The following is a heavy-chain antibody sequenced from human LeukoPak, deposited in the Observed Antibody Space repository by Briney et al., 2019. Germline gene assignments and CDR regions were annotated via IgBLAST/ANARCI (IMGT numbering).Heavy chain of an antibody. CDR1: GFTLSNRW. D-gene: IGHD2-21*02. Sequence: GGSLRLSCEASGFTLSNRWMTWVRQAPGKGLEWVATITQGGSDKFYVDSVKGRFTISRDNAKNSLYLQMNSLRAEDTAVYYCVRDPSAYCGGDCPDYWGQGTLVTVSS. J-gene: IGHJ4*02. V-gene: IGHV3-7*01. CDR2: ITQGGSDK. CDR3: VRDPSAYCGGDCPDY.